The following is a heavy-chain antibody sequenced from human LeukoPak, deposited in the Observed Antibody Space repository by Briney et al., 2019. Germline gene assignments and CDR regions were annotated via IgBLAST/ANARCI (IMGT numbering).Heavy chain of an antibody. CDR2: ISYDGTDK. CDR1: GFTFSRCG. V-gene: IGHV3-33*01. D-gene: IGHD5-24*01. CDR3: ARARSGDGFNLDY. J-gene: IGHJ4*02. Sequence: PGGSLRLSCAASGFTFSRCGMHWVRQAPGQGLEWLAVISYDGTDKYYADSVKGRFTISRDNSKNTLYLQMNSLRAEDTAVYFCARARSGDGFNLDYWGQGTLVTVSS.